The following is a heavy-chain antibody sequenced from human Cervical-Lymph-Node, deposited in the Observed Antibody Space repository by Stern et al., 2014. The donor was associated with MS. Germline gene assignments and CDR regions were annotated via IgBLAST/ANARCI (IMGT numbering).Heavy chain of an antibody. CDR2: IGTAGDT. D-gene: IGHD3-10*01. CDR1: GFTFSSYD. V-gene: IGHV3-13*01. Sequence: EVHLVESGGGLVQPGGSLRLSCAASGFTFSSYDMHWVRQATGKGLEWVSAIGTAGDTYYPGSVKGRFTISRENAKNSLYLQMNSLRAGDTAVYYCARGRFGELSLFDYWGQGTLVTVSS. CDR3: ARGRFGELSLFDY. J-gene: IGHJ4*02.